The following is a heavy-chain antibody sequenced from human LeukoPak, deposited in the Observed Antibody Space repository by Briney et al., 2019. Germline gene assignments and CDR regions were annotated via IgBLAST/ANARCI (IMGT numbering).Heavy chain of an antibody. D-gene: IGHD1-1*01. CDR3: AKPRAMTTGVGRYFEP. J-gene: IGHJ2*01. CDR1: GFTFTSYA. CDR2: ISGGGENT. Sequence: PGGSLRLSCAASGFTFTSYAMSWIRQAPGKGLEWVSAISGGGENTYYADSVKGRFTISRDNSKNTLYLQMNSLRAEDTATYYCAKPRAMTTGVGRYFEPWGRGTLVTVSS. V-gene: IGHV3-23*01.